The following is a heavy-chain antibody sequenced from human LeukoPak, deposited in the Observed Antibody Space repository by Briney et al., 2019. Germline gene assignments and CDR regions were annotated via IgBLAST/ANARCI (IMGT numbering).Heavy chain of an antibody. D-gene: IGHD2-2*01. J-gene: IGHJ1*01. CDR1: GFPFSSYG. Sequence: PGGSLRLSCAASGFPFSSYGMHWVRQAPGKGLEWVAFVRYDGSDKYYADSVKGRFTISRDNSKNTLYLQMNSLRPEDTAVYYCAKAYCSSTRCSSDLYFQHWGRGTLVTVSS. CDR3: AKAYCSSTRCSSDLYFQH. V-gene: IGHV3-30*02. CDR2: VRYDGSDK.